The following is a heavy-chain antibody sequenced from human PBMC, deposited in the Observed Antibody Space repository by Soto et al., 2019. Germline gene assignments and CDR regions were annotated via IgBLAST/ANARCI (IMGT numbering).Heavy chain of an antibody. Sequence: PSETLSLTCAVYGGSFSGYYWSWIRQPPGKGLEWIGEINHSGSTNYNPSLKSRVTISVDTSKNQFSLKLSSVTAADTAVYYCARASIIYGDYRNWFDPWGQGTLVTVSS. V-gene: IGHV4-34*01. J-gene: IGHJ5*02. D-gene: IGHD4-17*01. CDR1: GGSFSGYY. CDR2: INHSGST. CDR3: ARASIIYGDYRNWFDP.